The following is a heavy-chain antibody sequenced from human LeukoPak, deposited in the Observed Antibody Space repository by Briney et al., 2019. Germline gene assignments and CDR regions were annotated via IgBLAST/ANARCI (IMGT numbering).Heavy chain of an antibody. CDR1: GFTFSSYA. CDR3: AKTRGIFHYYGMGV. CDR2: ISGSVGST. J-gene: IGHJ6*02. D-gene: IGHD3-16*01. Sequence: GGSLRLACAASGFTFSSYAMSWVRQAPGKGLEWVSGISGSVGSTYYADSVKGRFTIARDNSKNTLYLQTNSLRAEARAVYYCAKTRGIFHYYGMGVWGQGTTVTVSS. V-gene: IGHV3-23*01.